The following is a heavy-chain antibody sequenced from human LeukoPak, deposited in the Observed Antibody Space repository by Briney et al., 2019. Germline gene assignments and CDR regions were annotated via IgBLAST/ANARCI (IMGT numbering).Heavy chain of an antibody. CDR2: ITGTGRTT. CDR3: ARERAGYYYDF. V-gene: IGHV3-64*02. D-gene: IGHD6-13*01. J-gene: IGHJ4*02. Sequence: PGGFLRLSCAASGFTFSTYTMQWVRQAPGKGPEHVSFITGTGRTTHYADSVKGRFSISRDNSKSMLYLQMGSLRPEDTAVYYCARERAGYYYDFWGQGTLVTVSS. CDR1: GFTFSTYT.